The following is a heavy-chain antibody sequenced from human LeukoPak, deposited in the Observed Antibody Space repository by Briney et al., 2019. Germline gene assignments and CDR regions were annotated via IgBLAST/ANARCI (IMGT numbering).Heavy chain of an antibody. D-gene: IGHD6-6*01. CDR1: GFTFSSYW. CDR2: IKQDGSEK. CDR3: ARDNLVTYSSSSGGFDY. V-gene: IGHV3-7*01. J-gene: IGHJ4*02. Sequence: GGSLRLSCAGSGFTFSSYWMTWVRQAPGKGLEWVANIKQDGSEKNYVDSVRGRFTISRDNAKNSLYLQMNSLRAEDTAVYYCARDNLVTYSSSSGGFDYWGQGTLVTVSS.